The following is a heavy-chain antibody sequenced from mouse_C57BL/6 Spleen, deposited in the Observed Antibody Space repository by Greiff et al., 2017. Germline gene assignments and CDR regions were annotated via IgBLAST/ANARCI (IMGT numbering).Heavy chain of an antibody. J-gene: IGHJ2*01. CDR3: AISPPSFFDY. V-gene: IGHV1-74*01. CDR1: GYTFTSYW. Sequence: QVHVKQPGAELVKPGASVKVSCKASGYTFTSYWMHWVKQRPGQGLEWIGRIHPSDSDTNYNQKFKGKATLTVDKSSSTAYMQLSSLTSEDSAVXYCAISPPSFFDYWGQGTTLTVSS. CDR2: IHPSDSDT.